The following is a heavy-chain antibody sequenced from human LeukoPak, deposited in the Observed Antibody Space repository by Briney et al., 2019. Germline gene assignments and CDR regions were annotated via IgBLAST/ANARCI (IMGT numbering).Heavy chain of an antibody. Sequence: SETLSLTCAVYGGSFSGYYWSWIRQPPGKGLEWIGEINHSGSTNYNPSLKSRVTISVDRSKNQFSLKLSSVTAADTAVYYCARDLLAYGMDVWGQGTTVTVSS. D-gene: IGHD2-21*01. CDR3: ARDLLAYGMDV. CDR1: GGSFSGYY. J-gene: IGHJ6*02. V-gene: IGHV4-34*01. CDR2: INHSGST.